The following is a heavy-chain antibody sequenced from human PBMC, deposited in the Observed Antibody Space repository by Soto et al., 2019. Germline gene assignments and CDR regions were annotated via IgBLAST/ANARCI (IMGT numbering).Heavy chain of an antibody. J-gene: IGHJ4*02. D-gene: IGHD6-19*01. V-gene: IGHV3-15*01. Sequence: EMQLMESGGGLVQPGGSLKLSCAASGFTFSDAWMRGVSQAPGKGLEWVGLIKKKTDGGTTDYAAPVKGRFTISRDDSNNTVYLQMSSLKTEDTAVYYCRTQWLDWGQGTLVTVSS. CDR3: RTQWLD. CDR1: GFTFSDAW. CDR2: IKKKTDGGTT.